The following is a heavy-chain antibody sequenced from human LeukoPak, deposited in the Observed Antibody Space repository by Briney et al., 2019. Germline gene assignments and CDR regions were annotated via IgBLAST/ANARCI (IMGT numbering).Heavy chain of an antibody. CDR3: ARGPVPGSSYYDSSGYSHFDY. J-gene: IGHJ4*02. CDR1: GGSISSSNW. D-gene: IGHD3-22*01. V-gene: IGHV4-4*02. CDR2: IYHSGST. Sequence: SETLSLTCAVSGGSISSSNWWSWVRQPPGKGLEWIGEIYHSGSTNYNPSLKSRVTISVDTSKNQFSLKLSSVTAADTAMYYCARGPVPGSSYYDSSGYSHFDYWGQGTLVTVSS.